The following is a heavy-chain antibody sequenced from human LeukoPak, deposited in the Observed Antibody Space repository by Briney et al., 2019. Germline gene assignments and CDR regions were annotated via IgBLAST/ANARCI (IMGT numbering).Heavy chain of an antibody. Sequence: SETLSLTCTVSGGSINSYYWSWIRQPAGKGLEWMGRIYASGTTKYNPSLKSRVDMSVDTSKSQYSLKLSSVTAADTTVYFCAXEMKGNXXFLTGHYHSYHHGMDVWGQGTTVIVSS. V-gene: IGHV4-4*07. J-gene: IGHJ6*02. CDR3: AXEMKGNXXFLTGHYHSYHHGMDV. CDR1: GGSINSYY. CDR2: IYASGTT. D-gene: IGHD3/OR15-3a*01.